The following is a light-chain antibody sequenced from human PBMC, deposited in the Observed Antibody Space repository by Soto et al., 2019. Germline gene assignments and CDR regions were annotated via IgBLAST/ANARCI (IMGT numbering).Light chain of an antibody. CDR1: SSDVGGYNY. CDR3: SSYTSSSTL. Sequence: QSVLTQPASVSGSPGQSITISCTGTSSDVGGYNYVSWYQQHPGKAPKLMICAVTDRPSGVSSRFSGSKSGNTASLTISGLQAEDEADYYCSSYTSSSTLFGTVTKFTVL. V-gene: IGLV2-14*01. CDR2: AVT. J-gene: IGLJ1*01.